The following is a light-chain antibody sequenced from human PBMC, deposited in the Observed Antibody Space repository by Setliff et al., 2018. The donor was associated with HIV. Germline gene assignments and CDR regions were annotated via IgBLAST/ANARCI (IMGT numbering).Light chain of an antibody. Sequence: QSALTQPASVSGSPGQSITISCTGTSSDVGGYNYVSWYQQHPGKAPKLMIYDVTKRPSGVSNRFSGSKSGNTASLTISGLQAEDEADYYCCSYAGSSTPYVFGTVTKVTVL. V-gene: IGLV2-23*02. J-gene: IGLJ1*01. CDR2: DVT. CDR3: CSYAGSSTPYV. CDR1: SSDVGGYNY.